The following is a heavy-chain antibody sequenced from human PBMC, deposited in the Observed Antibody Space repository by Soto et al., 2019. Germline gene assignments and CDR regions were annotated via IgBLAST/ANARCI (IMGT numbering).Heavy chain of an antibody. Sequence: VKVSCKASGGTFSSYAISWVRQAPGQGLEWMGGIIPIFGTANYAQKFQGRVTITADESTSTAYMELRGLTSEDTAVYYCARDVIGHDNYETIGYYFDHWGPGTLVTVSS. D-gene: IGHD3-16*01. J-gene: IGHJ4*02. CDR1: GGTFSSYA. CDR3: ARDVIGHDNYETIGYYFDH. V-gene: IGHV1-69*01. CDR2: IIPIFGTA.